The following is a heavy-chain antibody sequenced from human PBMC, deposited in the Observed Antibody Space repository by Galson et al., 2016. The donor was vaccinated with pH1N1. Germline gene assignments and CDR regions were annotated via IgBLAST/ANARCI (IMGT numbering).Heavy chain of an antibody. CDR3: AKDLARTWDFDH. Sequence: SLRLSCAASGSVFTDYGITWVRQAPGKGLEWVSNINGNGRYAYYGDSVKGRFTISRDNSKNTVYLQMNSLRDEDTALYYCAKDLARTWDFDHWGQGTLVTVSS. D-gene: IGHD2-8*01. J-gene: IGHJ4*02. CDR1: GSVFTDYG. CDR2: INGNGRYA. V-gene: IGHV3-23*01.